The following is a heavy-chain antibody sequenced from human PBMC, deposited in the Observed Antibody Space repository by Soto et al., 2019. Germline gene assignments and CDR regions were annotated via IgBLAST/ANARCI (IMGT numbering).Heavy chain of an antibody. CDR3: ARTGGYDFWSFDY. Sequence: SEALSLTCAVSGYSISSGDSWAWIRRPPGKALEWIESIYHSGSTYYTPSLKSRVTISVDTSKNQFSLKLSSVTAADTAVYYCARTGGYDFWSFDYWGQGTLVNAPQ. J-gene: IGHJ4*02. D-gene: IGHD3-3*01. CDR2: IYHSGST. V-gene: IGHV4-38-2*01. CDR1: GYSISSGDS.